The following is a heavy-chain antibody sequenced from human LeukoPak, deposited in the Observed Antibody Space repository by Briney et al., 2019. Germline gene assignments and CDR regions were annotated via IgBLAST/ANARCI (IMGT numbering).Heavy chain of an antibody. CDR3: AKDRGVVVPAASEGCDY. CDR2: ISGSGGST. D-gene: IGHD2-2*01. V-gene: IGHV3-23*01. Sequence: GGSLRLSCAASGFTFSSYAMSWVRQAPGKGLEWVSAISGSGGSTYYADSVKGRFTISRDNSKNTLYLQMNSLRAEDTAVYYCAKDRGVVVPAASEGCDYWGQGTLVTVSS. CDR1: GFTFSSYA. J-gene: IGHJ4*02.